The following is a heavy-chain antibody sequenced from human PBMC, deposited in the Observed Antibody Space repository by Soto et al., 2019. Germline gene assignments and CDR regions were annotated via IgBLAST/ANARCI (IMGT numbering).Heavy chain of an antibody. D-gene: IGHD3-16*02. CDR1: GYTFTSYG. V-gene: IGHV1-18*01. CDR3: ARDHAPPIMITFGGVIVPGALDI. CDR2: ISAYNGNT. Sequence: ASVKVSCKASGYTFTSYGISWVRQAPGQGLEWMGWISAYNGNTNYAQKLQGRVTMTTDTSTSTAYMELRSLRSDDTAVYYCARDHAPPIMITFGGVIVPGALDIWGQGTMVTGSS. J-gene: IGHJ3*02.